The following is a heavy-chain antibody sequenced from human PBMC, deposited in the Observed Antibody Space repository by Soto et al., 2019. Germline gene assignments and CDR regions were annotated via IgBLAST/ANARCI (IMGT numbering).Heavy chain of an antibody. D-gene: IGHD6-6*01. Sequence: SVKVSCKASGGTFSSYAISWVRQAPGQGLEWMGGIIPIFGTANYAQKFQGRVTITADESTSTAYMELSSLRSEDTAVYCCARDTRSSSDPYYYYYYGMYVWGQGTTVTVSS. J-gene: IGHJ6*02. CDR2: IIPIFGTA. V-gene: IGHV1-69*13. CDR1: GGTFSSYA. CDR3: ARDTRSSSDPYYYYYYGMYV.